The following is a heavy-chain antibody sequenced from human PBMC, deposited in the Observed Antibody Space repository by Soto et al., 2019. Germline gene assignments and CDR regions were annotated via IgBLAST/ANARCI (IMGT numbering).Heavy chain of an antibody. CDR2: IFSNDEK. CDR3: ARIVPGRTARTTAFDI. D-gene: IGHD1-7*01. CDR1: GFSLSNARMG. Sequence: QVTLKESGPVLVKPTETLTLTCTVSGFSLSNARMGVSWIRQPPGKALEWLAHIFSNDEKSYSTSLKSRLTISKDTYKSQVVLTMTNMDPVDTATYYCARIVPGRTARTTAFDIWGQGTMVTVSS. J-gene: IGHJ3*02. V-gene: IGHV2-26*01.